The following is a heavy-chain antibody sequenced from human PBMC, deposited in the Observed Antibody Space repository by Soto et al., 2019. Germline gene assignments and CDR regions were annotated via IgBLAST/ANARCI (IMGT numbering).Heavy chain of an antibody. CDR2: ISAFNDNT. J-gene: IGHJ4*02. CDR1: GYTFSNYG. D-gene: IGHD3-9*01. Sequence: GASVKVSCKATGYTFSNYGISWMRQAPGQGLEWMGWISAFNDNTNYAQNLQDRVTMTTDTFASTAYMDLRSLRSDDTAVYYCARDFRLYYDILTGYAYWGQGTLVTVSS. V-gene: IGHV1-18*04. CDR3: ARDFRLYYDILTGYAY.